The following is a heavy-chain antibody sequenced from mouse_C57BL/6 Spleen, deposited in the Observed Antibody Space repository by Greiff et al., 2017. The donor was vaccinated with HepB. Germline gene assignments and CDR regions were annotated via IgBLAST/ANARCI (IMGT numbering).Heavy chain of an antibody. CDR3: ARSNLGPREAMDY. CDR2: IYPGDGDT. D-gene: IGHD4-1*01. Sequence: VKLQESGPELVKPGASVKISCKASGYAFSSSWMNWVKQRPGKGLEWIGRIYPGDGDTNYNGKFKGKATLTADKSSSTAYMQLSSLTSEDSAVYFCARSNLGPREAMDYWGQGTSVTVSS. J-gene: IGHJ4*01. V-gene: IGHV1-82*01. CDR1: GYAFSSSW.